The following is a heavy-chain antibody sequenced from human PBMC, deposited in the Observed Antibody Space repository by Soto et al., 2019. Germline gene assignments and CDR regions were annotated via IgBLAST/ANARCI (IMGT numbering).Heavy chain of an antibody. J-gene: IGHJ4*02. CDR2: INPEGNAK. D-gene: IGHD2-15*01. Sequence: GGSLRLSCSGFGFSINTYWMNWIRQTPGEGLEWVANINPEGNAKTYVDPVKGRFFVSRDNTRNSLDLQMTSLRVEDSAIYFCAAWDISNIWGQGILVTVSS. V-gene: IGHV3-7*01. CDR3: AAWDISNI. CDR1: GFSINTYW.